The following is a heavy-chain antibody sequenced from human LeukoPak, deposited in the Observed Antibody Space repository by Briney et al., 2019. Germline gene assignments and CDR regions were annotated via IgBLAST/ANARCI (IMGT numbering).Heavy chain of an antibody. CDR2: INPNGGGT. CDR3: ATGPEWDPIGY. Sequence: ASVKVSCKASGYTFTGYYMHWVRQAPGQGLEWMGRINPNGGGTNYAQKFQGRVTMTRDTSISTAYMELSRLRSDDTAVYYCATGPEWDPIGYWGQGTLVTVSS. J-gene: IGHJ4*02. D-gene: IGHD1-26*01. CDR1: GYTFTGYY. V-gene: IGHV1-2*06.